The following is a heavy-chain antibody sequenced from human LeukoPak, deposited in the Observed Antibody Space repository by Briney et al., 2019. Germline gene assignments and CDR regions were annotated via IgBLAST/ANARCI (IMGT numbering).Heavy chain of an antibody. V-gene: IGHV1-69*05. J-gene: IGHJ3*02. Sequence: SVKVSCKASGGTFSSYAISWVRQAPGQGLEWMGGIIPIFGTANYAQKFQGRVTITRNTSISTAYMELSSLRSEDTAVYYCARGVEHCSSTSCAGGDAFDIWGQGTMVTVSS. CDR2: IIPIFGTA. CDR3: ARGVEHCSSTSCAGGDAFDI. D-gene: IGHD2-2*01. CDR1: GGTFSSYA.